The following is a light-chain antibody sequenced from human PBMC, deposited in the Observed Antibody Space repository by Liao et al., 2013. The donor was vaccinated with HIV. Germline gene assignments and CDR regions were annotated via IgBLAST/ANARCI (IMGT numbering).Light chain of an antibody. J-gene: IGLJ2*01. CDR3: QSADSSGSDVV. V-gene: IGLV3-25*03. Sequence: SYELTQPPSVSVSPGQTARITCSGDTLPKQYAYWYQQKPGQAPVLVIYKDSERPSGIPARFSASTSGTTVTLTINGVQAEDGADYYCQSADSSGSDVVFGGGTKLTVL. CDR2: KDS. CDR1: TLPKQY.